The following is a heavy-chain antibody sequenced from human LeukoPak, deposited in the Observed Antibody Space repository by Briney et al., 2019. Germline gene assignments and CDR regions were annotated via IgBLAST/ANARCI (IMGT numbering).Heavy chain of an antibody. CDR1: GGTFSSYA. Sequence: ASVKVSCKASGGTFSSYAISWVRQAPEQGLEWMGGIIPIFGTANYAQKFQGRVTITTDESTSTAYMELSSLRSEDTAVYYCASSHCGGDCYWVYWGQGTLVTVSS. CDR3: ASSHCGGDCYWVY. CDR2: IIPIFGTA. D-gene: IGHD2-21*02. V-gene: IGHV1-69*05. J-gene: IGHJ4*02.